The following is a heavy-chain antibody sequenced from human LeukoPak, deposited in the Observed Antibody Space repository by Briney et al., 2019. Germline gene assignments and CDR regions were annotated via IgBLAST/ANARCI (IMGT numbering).Heavy chain of an antibody. V-gene: IGHV5-51*01. CDR2: IYPGDSDT. Sequence: GESLKISCKGFGWNFPNNWIAWVRQMPGTGLEWMGIIYPGDSDTRYSPSFQGQVSISADKSINTGYLQWSSLKASDSAMYYCARGFVRDYWGQGTLVTVSS. D-gene: IGHD3-16*01. CDR1: GWNFPNNW. CDR3: ARGFVRDY. J-gene: IGHJ4*02.